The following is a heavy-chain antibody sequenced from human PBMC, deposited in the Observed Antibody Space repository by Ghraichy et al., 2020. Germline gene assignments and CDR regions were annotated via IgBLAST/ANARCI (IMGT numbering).Heavy chain of an antibody. J-gene: IGHJ6*02. CDR3: AKDVGGSYYYGLDV. V-gene: IGHV3-9*01. D-gene: IGHD3-16*01. Sequence: GGSLRLSCAASGFTFDDYAMHWVRQAPGKGLEWVSGVSWNSGGIGYADSVKGRFTISRDNTKNSLYLQMNSLRAEDTALYFCAKDVGGSYYYGLDVWGQGTTVTVSS. CDR1: GFTFDDYA. CDR2: VSWNSGGI.